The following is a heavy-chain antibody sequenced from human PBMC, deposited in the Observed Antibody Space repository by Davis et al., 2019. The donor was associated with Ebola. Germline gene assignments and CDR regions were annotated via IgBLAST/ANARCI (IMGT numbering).Heavy chain of an antibody. Sequence: AASVKVSCKASGYTFTSYGISWVRQAPGQGLEWMGWISGYNGNTNYAQNLQGRVTMTTDTSTSTAYMELRGLRSDDTAVYYCARGRYTTSSLDYWGQGTLVTVSS. D-gene: IGHD6-6*01. J-gene: IGHJ4*02. CDR3: ARGRYTTSSLDY. CDR2: ISGYNGNT. V-gene: IGHV1-18*01. CDR1: GYTFTSYG.